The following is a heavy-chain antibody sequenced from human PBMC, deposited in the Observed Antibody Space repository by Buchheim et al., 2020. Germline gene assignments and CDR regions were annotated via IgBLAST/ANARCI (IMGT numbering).Heavy chain of an antibody. CDR2: IWYDGSNK. CDR3: ARDFWSGYLYYYYYGMDV. V-gene: IGHV3-33*01. J-gene: IGHJ6*02. CDR1: GFTFSSYG. D-gene: IGHD3-3*01. Sequence: QVQLVESGGGVVQPGRSLRLSCAASGFTFSSYGMHWVRQAPGKGLEWVAVIWYDGSNKYYADSVKGRFTISRDNSKNTLYLQMNSLRAEDTAVYYCARDFWSGYLYYYYYGMDVWGQGTT.